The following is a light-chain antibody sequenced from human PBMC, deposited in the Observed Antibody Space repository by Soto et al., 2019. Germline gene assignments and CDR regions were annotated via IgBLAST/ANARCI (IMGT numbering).Light chain of an antibody. V-gene: IGKV1-6*01. CDR3: LHDYSFPYT. J-gene: IGKJ2*01. CDR2: GAS. Sequence: AIQMTQFPSSLSASVGDRVTITCRASQGIRNDLGWYQQKSGRAPKLLIFGASTLQSGVPSRFSGSGSGTDFTLTISSLQPEDFATYYCLHDYSFPYTFGQGTKV. CDR1: QGIRND.